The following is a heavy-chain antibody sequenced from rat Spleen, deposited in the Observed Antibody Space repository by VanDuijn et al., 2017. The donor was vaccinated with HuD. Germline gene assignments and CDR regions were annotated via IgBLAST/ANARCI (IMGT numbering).Heavy chain of an antibody. Sequence: EVQLVESGGGLVQPGRSLKLSCAASGFTFSDYAMAWVRQAPKKGLEWVATISYDGSSTYYRDSVKGRYTISRDNAKSTLYLQMNSLRSEDTATYYCATQSIIRVPLFDYWGQGVMVTASS. D-gene: IGHD4-3*01. CDR1: GFTFSDYA. CDR3: ATQSIIRVPLFDY. CDR2: ISYDGSST. V-gene: IGHV5-7*01. J-gene: IGHJ2*01.